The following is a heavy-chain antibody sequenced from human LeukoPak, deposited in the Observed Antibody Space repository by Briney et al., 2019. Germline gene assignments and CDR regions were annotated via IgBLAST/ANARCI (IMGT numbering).Heavy chain of an antibody. CDR2: IRYDGSNK. J-gene: IGHJ4*02. Sequence: GGSLRLSCAVSGFTFSSYGMHWVRQAPGKGLEWVAFIRYDGSNKYYADSVKGRFTISRDNSKNTLYLQMNSLRAEDTAVYYCARETYGAAGTGFDYWGQGTLVTVSS. CDR3: ARETYGAAGTGFDY. D-gene: IGHD6-13*01. CDR1: GFTFSSYG. V-gene: IGHV3-30*02.